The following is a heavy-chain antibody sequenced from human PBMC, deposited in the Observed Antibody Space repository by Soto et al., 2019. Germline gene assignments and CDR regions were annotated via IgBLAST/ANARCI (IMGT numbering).Heavy chain of an antibody. CDR3: ATYYYDSSGYSNHFDY. J-gene: IGHJ4*02. Sequence: ASVKVSCKASGYTFTGYYMDWVLQAPGQGLEWMGWINPNSGGTNYAQKFQGRVTMTRDTSISTAYMELSRLRSDDTAVYYCATYYYDSSGYSNHFDYWGQGTLVTVSS. CDR2: INPNSGGT. D-gene: IGHD3-22*01. CDR1: GYTFTGYY. V-gene: IGHV1-2*02.